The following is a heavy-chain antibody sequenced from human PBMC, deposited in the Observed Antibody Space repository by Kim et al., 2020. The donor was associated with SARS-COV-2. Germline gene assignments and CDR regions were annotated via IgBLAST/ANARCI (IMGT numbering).Heavy chain of an antibody. Sequence: SETLSLTCTVSGGSISSIDHYWSWIRQTPEKGLEWIGYIYHSGTTYYNPSLKSRVLISVDTSKNQVSLKLRSVTAADTAVYYCARDLGLLRGYYQGMAV. V-gene: IGHV4-30-4*01. CDR3: ARDLGLLRGYYQGMAV. D-gene: IGHD4-17*01. CDR2: IYHSGTT. J-gene: IGHJ6*01. CDR1: GGSISSIDHY.